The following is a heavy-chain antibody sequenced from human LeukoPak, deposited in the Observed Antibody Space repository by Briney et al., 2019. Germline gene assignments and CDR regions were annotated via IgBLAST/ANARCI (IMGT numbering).Heavy chain of an antibody. CDR1: GGSFRGYY. CDR2: INHSGST. D-gene: IGHD3-10*01. CDR3: ARLAPVQGVIISGGQNFDY. Sequence: TSETLSLTCAVYGGSFRGYYWSWIRQPPGKGLDWIGEINHSGSTNYNPSLKSRVTISVDTSKNQFSLKLSSVTAADTAVYYCARLAPVQGVIISGGQNFDYWGQGTLVTVSS. J-gene: IGHJ4*02. V-gene: IGHV4-34*01.